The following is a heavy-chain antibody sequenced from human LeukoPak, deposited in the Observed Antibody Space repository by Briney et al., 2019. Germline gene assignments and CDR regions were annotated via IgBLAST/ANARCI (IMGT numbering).Heavy chain of an antibody. J-gene: IGHJ1*01. Sequence: ASVKVSCKASGYTFTGYYIHWVRQAPGQGLEWMGWIDANSGTTNFPEKFQGRATMTRDTSISTAYLELSRLRSDDTAVYYCARGIYARAATGFQDWGQGSLVTISS. CDR2: IDANSGTT. D-gene: IGHD2-15*01. V-gene: IGHV1-2*02. CDR1: GYTFTGYY. CDR3: ARGIYARAATGFQD.